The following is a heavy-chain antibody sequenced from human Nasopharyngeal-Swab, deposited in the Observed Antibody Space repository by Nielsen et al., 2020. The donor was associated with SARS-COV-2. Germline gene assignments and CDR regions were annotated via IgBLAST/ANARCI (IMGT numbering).Heavy chain of an antibody. D-gene: IGHD1-20*01. V-gene: IGHV3-23*01. Sequence: GVLKISCAASGFTFSSYAMSWVRQAPGKGLEWVSAISGSGGSTYYADSVKGRFTISRDSSENTLYLEMNNLTPDDTATYYCAAPLTGLHYWGQGTLVTVSS. J-gene: IGHJ4*02. CDR1: GFTFSSYA. CDR2: ISGSGGST. CDR3: AAPLTGLHY.